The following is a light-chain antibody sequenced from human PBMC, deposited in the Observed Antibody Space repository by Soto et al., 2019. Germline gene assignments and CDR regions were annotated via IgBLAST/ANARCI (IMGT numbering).Light chain of an antibody. CDR1: SGSIASNY. CDR3: QSYDSSNQV. Sequence: NFMLTQPHSVSESPGKTVTISCTRSSGSIASNYVQWYQQRPGSSPTTVIYEDNQRPSGLPDRFSGSIDSPSNSASLTISGLKTEDEADYYCQSYDSSNQVFGGGTKLTVL. J-gene: IGLJ2*01. CDR2: EDN. V-gene: IGLV6-57*01.